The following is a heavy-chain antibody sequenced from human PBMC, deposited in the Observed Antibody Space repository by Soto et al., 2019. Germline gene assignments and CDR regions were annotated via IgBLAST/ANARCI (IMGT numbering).Heavy chain of an antibody. CDR3: AKDRGGYSGDGMDV. V-gene: IGHV3-30*18. J-gene: IGHJ6*02. Sequence: QVQLVESGGGVVQPGRSLRLSCAASGFTFSTYGMHWVRQAPGKGLEWVAVISYDGSNKYFADSVKGQFSISRDDSKKTLYLQMNSLRAEDTAVYYCAKDRGGYSGDGMDVWGQGTTITVSS. CDR1: GFTFSTYG. CDR2: ISYDGSNK. D-gene: IGHD6-25*01.